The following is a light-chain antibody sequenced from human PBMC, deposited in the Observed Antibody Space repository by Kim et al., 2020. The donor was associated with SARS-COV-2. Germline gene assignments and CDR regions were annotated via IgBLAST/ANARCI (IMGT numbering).Light chain of an antibody. V-gene: IGKV1-5*01. J-gene: IGKJ3*01. CDR1: QSISTW. Sequence: DIQMTQSPSTLSASVGDRVIITCRASQSISTWLAWYQQKPGKAPKALIYDASNLESGVPSRFSGSGSGTEFNLTISSLQPDDFATYYCQQYDSYITFGPGTKVDIK. CDR2: DAS. CDR3: QQYDSYIT.